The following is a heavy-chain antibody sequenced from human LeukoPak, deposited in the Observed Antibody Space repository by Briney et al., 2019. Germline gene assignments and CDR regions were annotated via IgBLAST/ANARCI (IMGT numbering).Heavy chain of an antibody. Sequence: PGGSLTLSCAASGFKFEDYAMHWVRETPEKGLQWVSGISWRGGGKVYEDSVKGRFTISRDNPKTSLYVQMNTVRSEGTAIYYCAKGRYSGYDSQRDYWGQGTLVSVSS. J-gene: IGHJ4*02. CDR1: GFKFEDYA. V-gene: IGHV3-9*01. D-gene: IGHD5-12*01. CDR2: ISWRGGGK. CDR3: AKGRYSGYDSQRDY.